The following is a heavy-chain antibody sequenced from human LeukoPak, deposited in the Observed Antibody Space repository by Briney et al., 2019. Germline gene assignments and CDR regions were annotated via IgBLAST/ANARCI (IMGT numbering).Heavy chain of an antibody. V-gene: IGHV3-48*03. D-gene: IGHD3-10*02. J-gene: IGHJ6*04. CDR3: AELGITMIGGV. CDR1: GFTFSSYE. Sequence: GGSLRLSCAASGFTFSSYEKNWVRQAPGNGLEWVSYISSSGSNIYYADSVKGRFTISRDNAKNSLYLQMNSLRAEDTAVYYCAELGITMIGGVWGKGTTVTISS. CDR2: ISSSGSNI.